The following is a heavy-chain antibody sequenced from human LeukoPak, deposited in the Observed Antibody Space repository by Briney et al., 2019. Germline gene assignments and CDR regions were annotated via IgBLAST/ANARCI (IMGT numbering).Heavy chain of an antibody. CDR2: IIPILGIA. CDR3: ARSYSFPSSGTPFDY. Sequence: ASVKVSCKASGGTFSSYAISWVRQAPGQGLEWMGRIIPILGIANYAQKFQGRVTITADKSTSTAYMELSSLRSEDTAVYYCARSYSFPSSGTPFDYWGQGTLVTVSS. D-gene: IGHD3-22*01. CDR1: GGTFSSYA. V-gene: IGHV1-69*04. J-gene: IGHJ4*02.